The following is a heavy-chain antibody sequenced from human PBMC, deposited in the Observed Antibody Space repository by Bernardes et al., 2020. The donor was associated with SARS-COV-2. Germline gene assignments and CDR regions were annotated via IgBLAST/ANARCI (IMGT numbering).Heavy chain of an antibody. V-gene: IGHV1-69*13. D-gene: IGHD1-7*01. J-gene: IGHJ4*02. CDR3: ARVTALGDKLVDY. CDR2: IVPGSDTP. Sequence: SVKVSCKASGGIFSTSAISWVRQAPRQGLEWMGGIVPGSDTPDYAQRFQGRISITADESTSTVYIELSSLKFEDTAVYYCARVTALGDKLVDYWGQGTLVTVSS. CDR1: GGIFSTSA.